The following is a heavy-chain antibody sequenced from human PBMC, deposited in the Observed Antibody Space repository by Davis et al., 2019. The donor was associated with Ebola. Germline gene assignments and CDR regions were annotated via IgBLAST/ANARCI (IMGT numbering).Heavy chain of an antibody. J-gene: IGHJ3*01. Sequence: GGSLRLSCAASGFTFTNYALSWVRQAPGKGLEWVSAIIDSGDSAEYADAVQGRFTISRDNPKNTVYLQMHDLRAEDTALYYCAKDTSNVWFDVWGQGTMVTVSS. CDR3: AKDTSNVWFDV. CDR2: IIDSGDSA. CDR1: GFTFTNYA. D-gene: IGHD6-19*01. V-gene: IGHV3-23*01.